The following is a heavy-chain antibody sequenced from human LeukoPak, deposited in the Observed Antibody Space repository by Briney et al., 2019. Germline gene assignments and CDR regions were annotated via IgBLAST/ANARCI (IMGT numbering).Heavy chain of an antibody. Sequence: SETLSLTCTVSGYSITSGYNWAWIGQPPGKVLEWIGSIYQSGSAYYNPPRKSRVTISVDTSKNQFSLKLSSVTAADTAVYYCVRYCSSTTCYTRAVDYWGQGTLVTVSS. CDR3: VRYCSSTTCYTRAVDY. J-gene: IGHJ4*02. CDR1: GYSITSGYN. D-gene: IGHD2-2*02. V-gene: IGHV4-38-2*02. CDR2: IYQSGSA.